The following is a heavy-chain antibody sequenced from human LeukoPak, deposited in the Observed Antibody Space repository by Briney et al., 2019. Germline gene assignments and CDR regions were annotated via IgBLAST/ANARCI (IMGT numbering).Heavy chain of an antibody. V-gene: IGHV3-33*06. CDR2: IWHDGSNK. D-gene: IGHD1/OR15-1a*01. J-gene: IGHJ4*02. Sequence: PGRSLRLSCAASGFTFSNYGMHWVRQAPGKGLEWVAVIWHDGSNKYYADSVKGRFTISRDNSKSTLYLHMNSLRAEDTALYYCAKFRGATSHYHFDYWGQGTLVTVSS. CDR1: GFTFSNYG. CDR3: AKFRGATSHYHFDY.